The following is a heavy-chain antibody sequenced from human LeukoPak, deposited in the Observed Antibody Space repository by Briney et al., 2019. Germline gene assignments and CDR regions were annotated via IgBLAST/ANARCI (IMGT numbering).Heavy chain of an antibody. CDR1: GFTFSSYA. CDR2: ITASGGNT. J-gene: IGHJ4*02. D-gene: IGHD6-6*01. V-gene: IGHV3-23*01. CDR3: AKDAEYSSSSGNY. Sequence: PGGSLRLSCAASGFTFSSYAMGWVRQAPGKGLEWVSAITASGGNTYYADSVKGRFTISRDNSKNTLYLQMNSLRAEDTAVYYCAKDAEYSSSSGNYWGQGTLVTVSS.